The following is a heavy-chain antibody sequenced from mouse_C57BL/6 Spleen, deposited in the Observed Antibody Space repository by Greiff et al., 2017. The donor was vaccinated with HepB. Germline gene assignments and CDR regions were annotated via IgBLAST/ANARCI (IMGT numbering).Heavy chain of an antibody. D-gene: IGHD2-5*01. Sequence: VQLKESGPELVKPGASVKISCKASGYSFTGYYMHWVKQSSEKSLEWIGEINPSTGGTSYNQKFKGKATLTVDKSSSTAYMQLKSLTSEDSAVYYCAKDIGVRWYFDVWGTGTTVTVSS. V-gene: IGHV1-43*01. CDR2: INPSTGGT. CDR3: AKDIGVRWYFDV. J-gene: IGHJ1*03. CDR1: GYSFTGYY.